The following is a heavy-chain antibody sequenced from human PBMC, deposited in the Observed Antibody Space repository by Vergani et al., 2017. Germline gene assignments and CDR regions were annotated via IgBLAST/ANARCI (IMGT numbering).Heavy chain of an antibody. CDR3: ALTTPYGSSTSCRYYYYYGMDV. Sequence: QVQLQQWGAGLLKPSETLSLTCAVYGGSFSGYYWSWIRQPPGKGLEWIGEINHSGSTNYNPSLKSRVTISVDTSKNQFSLKLSSVTAADTAVYYFALTTPYGSSTSCRYYYYYGMDVWGQGTTVTVSS. D-gene: IGHD2-2*01. CDR2: INHSGST. J-gene: IGHJ6*02. CDR1: GGSFSGYY. V-gene: IGHV4-34*01.